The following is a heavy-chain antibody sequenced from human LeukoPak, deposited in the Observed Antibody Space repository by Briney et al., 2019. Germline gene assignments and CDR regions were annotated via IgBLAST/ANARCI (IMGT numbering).Heavy chain of an antibody. Sequence: KPGGSLRPSCTASGFAFGDYAMTWFRQAPGKGLEWVSFIRSKAYGGTTEYAASVKGRFTISRDDSKSIAYLQMNSLKTEDTAVYYCARGDGSSWAFDYWGQGTLVTVSS. CDR2: IRSKAYGGTT. CDR1: GFAFGDYA. D-gene: IGHD6-13*01. CDR3: ARGDGSSWAFDY. V-gene: IGHV3-49*05. J-gene: IGHJ4*02.